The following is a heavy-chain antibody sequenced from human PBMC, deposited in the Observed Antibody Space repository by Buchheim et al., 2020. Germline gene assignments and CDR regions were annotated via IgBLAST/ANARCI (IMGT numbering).Heavy chain of an antibody. Sequence: EVQLVESGGGLVQPGGSLRLSCAASGFTFSSYWMSWVRQAPGKGLEWVANIKQDGSEKYYVDSVKGRFTISRDNAENSLYLQMNSLRAEDTAVYYCARVPTMIVVVTNWFDPWGQGTL. V-gene: IGHV3-7*03. J-gene: IGHJ5*02. CDR2: IKQDGSEK. CDR1: GFTFSSYW. D-gene: IGHD3-22*01. CDR3: ARVPTMIVVVTNWFDP.